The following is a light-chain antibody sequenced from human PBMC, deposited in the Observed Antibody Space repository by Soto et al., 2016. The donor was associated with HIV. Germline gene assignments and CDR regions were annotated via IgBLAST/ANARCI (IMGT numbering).Light chain of an antibody. J-gene: IGKJ1*01. CDR1: QGISSY. V-gene: IGKV1-8*01. Sequence: AIRMTQSPSPLSASTGDRVTITCRASQGISSYLAWYQQKPGKAPKLLIYAASTLQSGVPSRFSGTGSGTDFTLTISSLPSEXFATYYCQQYYSYPWTFGQGTKVEIK. CDR2: AAS. CDR3: QQYYSYPWT.